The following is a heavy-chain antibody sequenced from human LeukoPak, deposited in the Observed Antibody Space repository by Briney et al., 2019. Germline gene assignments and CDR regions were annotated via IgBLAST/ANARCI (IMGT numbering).Heavy chain of an antibody. D-gene: IGHD5-24*01. J-gene: IGHJ4*02. CDR2: IYYGGST. CDR3: ARQAIGDGYNYIDY. Sequence: SETLSLTCTLSGGSFHRYFWICIRQPPEKGLVGLGYIYYGGSTNYNPSLKSRVTISVDTSKNQFSLKLRSVAAADTAVYYCARQAIGDGYNYIDYWGQGTLVTVSS. CDR1: GGSFHRYF. V-gene: IGHV4-59*01.